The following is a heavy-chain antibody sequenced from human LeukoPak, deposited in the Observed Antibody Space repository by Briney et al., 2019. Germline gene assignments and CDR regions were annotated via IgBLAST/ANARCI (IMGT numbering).Heavy chain of an antibody. CDR2: ISGSGGST. CDR1: GFTFSSYA. Sequence: PGGSLRLSCAASGFTFSSYAMSWVRQAPGKGLEWVSSISGSGGSTYYADSVKGRFTISRDNSKNTLYLQMNSLRAEDTAVYYCAKVASGYGDYVWGYYFYYWGEGTLVTVS. J-gene: IGHJ4*02. CDR3: AKVASGYGDYVWGYYFYY. D-gene: IGHD4-17*01. V-gene: IGHV3-23*01.